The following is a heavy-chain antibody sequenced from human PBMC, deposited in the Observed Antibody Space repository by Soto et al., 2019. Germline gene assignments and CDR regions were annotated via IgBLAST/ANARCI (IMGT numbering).Heavy chain of an antibody. CDR2: IWYDGSDK. CDR1: GFIFSSYG. D-gene: IGHD3-22*01. CDR3: AKSPYYDSSALDY. J-gene: IGHJ4*02. Sequence: GGSLRLSCAASGFIFSSYGMHWVRQAPGKGLEWVASIWYDGSDKYYADSVKGRFTISRDNSKNTLYLQMNSLRAEDTAVYYCAKSPYYDSSALDYWGQGTLVTVSS. V-gene: IGHV3-33*06.